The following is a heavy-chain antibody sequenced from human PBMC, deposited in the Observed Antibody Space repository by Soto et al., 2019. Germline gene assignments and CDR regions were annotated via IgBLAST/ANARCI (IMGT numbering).Heavy chain of an antibody. CDR1: GGSISSGGYY. Sequence: PSETLSLTCTVSGGSISSGGYYWSWIRQHPGKGLEWIGYIYYSGSTYYNPSLKSRVTISVDTSKNQFSLKLSSVTAADTAVYYCARSLVVNPNWFDPWGQGTLVTVSS. CDR3: ARSLVVNPNWFDP. J-gene: IGHJ5*02. CDR2: IYYSGST. V-gene: IGHV4-31*03. D-gene: IGHD3-22*01.